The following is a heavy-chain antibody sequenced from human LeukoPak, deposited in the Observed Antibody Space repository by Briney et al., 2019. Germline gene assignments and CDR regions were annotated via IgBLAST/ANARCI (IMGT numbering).Heavy chain of an antibody. J-gene: IGHJ6*02. CDR3: ARARPDSSGYYYELYHYYGMDV. V-gene: IGHV3-30*04. CDR1: GFTFSSYA. CDR2: LSYDESNE. Sequence: PGGSLRLSCAASGFTFSSYAMHWVRQAPGKGLEWVAVLSYDESNEYYADSVKGRFTISRDSSKNTLYLQMNSLRTEDTAVYYCARARPDSSGYYYELYHYYGMDVWGQGTTVTVSS. D-gene: IGHD3-22*01.